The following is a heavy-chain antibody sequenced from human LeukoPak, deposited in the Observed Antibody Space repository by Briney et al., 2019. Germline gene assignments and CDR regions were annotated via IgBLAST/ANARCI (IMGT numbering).Heavy chain of an antibody. Sequence: GGSLRLSCAASGFTFDDYTMHWVRQAPGKGLEWVSLISWEGGSTYYADSVKGRFTISRDNSKNSLYLQMNSLRTEDTALYYCAKDIRSGGWYGYFDYWGQGTLVTVSS. CDR2: ISWEGGST. J-gene: IGHJ4*02. CDR3: AKDIRSGGWYGYFDY. V-gene: IGHV3-43*01. CDR1: GFTFDDYT. D-gene: IGHD6-19*01.